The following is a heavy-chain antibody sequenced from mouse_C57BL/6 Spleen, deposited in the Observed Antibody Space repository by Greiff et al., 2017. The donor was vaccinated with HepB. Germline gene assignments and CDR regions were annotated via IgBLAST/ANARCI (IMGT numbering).Heavy chain of an antibody. D-gene: IGHD1-1*01. CDR3: ARELNGFAY. V-gene: IGHV5-6*01. J-gene: IGHJ3*01. CDR2: ISSGGSYT. CDR1: GFTFSSYG. Sequence: EVQLVESGGDLVKPGGSLKLSCAASGFTFSSYGMSWVRQTPDKRLEWVATISSGGSYTYYPDSVKGRFTISRDNAKNTLYLQMSSLKSEDTAMYDCARELNGFAYWGQGTLVTVSA.